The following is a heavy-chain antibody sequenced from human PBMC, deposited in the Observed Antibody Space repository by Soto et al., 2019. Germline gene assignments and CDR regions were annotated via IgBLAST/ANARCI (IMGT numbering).Heavy chain of an antibody. V-gene: IGHV4-34*01. D-gene: IGHD2-2*01. CDR1: GGSFSGYY. CDR3: ARGGYCSSTSCLYYYYYYGMDV. Sequence: SETLSLTCAVYGGSFSGYYWSWIRQPPGKGLEWIGEINHSGSTNYNPSLKSRVTISVDTSKNQFSLKLSSVTAADTAVYYCARGGYCSSTSCLYYYYYYGMDVWGQGTTVTVSS. J-gene: IGHJ6*02. CDR2: INHSGST.